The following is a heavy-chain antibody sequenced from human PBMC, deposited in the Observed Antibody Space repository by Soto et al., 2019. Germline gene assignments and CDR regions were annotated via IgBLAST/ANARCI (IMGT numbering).Heavy chain of an antibody. D-gene: IGHD3-3*02. CDR2: IYYSGST. V-gene: IGHV4-39*01. J-gene: IGHJ5*02. CDR3: ASPKIAFYNWFDP. CDR1: GGSISSSGYY. Sequence: PSETLSLTCTVSGGSISSSGYYWGWIRQPPGKGLEWIGSIYYSGSTYYNPSLKSRVTISVDTSKNQFSLKLSSVTAADTAVYYCASPKIAFYNWFDPWGQGTLVTVS.